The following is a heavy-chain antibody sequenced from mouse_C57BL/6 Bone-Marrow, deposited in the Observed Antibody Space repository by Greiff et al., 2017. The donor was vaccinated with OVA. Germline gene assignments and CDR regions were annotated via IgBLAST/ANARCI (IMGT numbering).Heavy chain of an antibody. J-gene: IGHJ1*03. CDR1: GYTFTSYW. CDR3: ARDYYGSSLGGYFDV. Sequence: QVQLQQPGAELVKPGASVTLSCKASGYTFTSYWMQWVKQRPGQGLEWIGEIDPSDSYTNYNQKFKGKATLTVDTSSSTAYMQLSSLTSEDSAVYYCARDYYGSSLGGYFDVWGTGTTVTVSS. V-gene: IGHV1-50*01. D-gene: IGHD1-1*01. CDR2: IDPSDSYT.